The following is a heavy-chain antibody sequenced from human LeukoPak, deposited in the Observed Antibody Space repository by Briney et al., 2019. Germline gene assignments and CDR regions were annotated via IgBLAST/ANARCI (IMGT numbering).Heavy chain of an antibody. CDR1: GYTFTGYY. D-gene: IGHD3-22*01. Sequence: ASVTVSCKASGYTFTGYYMHWVRQAPGQGLEWMGWINPNSGGTNYAQKFQGRVTMTRDTSISTAYMELSRLRSDDTAVYYCARGLGTYYYDSSGYYPYYFDYWGQGTLVTVSS. J-gene: IGHJ4*02. CDR2: INPNSGGT. CDR3: ARGLGTYYYDSSGYYPYYFDY. V-gene: IGHV1-2*02.